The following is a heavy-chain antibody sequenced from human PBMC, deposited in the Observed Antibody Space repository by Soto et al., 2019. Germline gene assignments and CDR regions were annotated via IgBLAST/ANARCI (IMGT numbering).Heavy chain of an antibody. V-gene: IGHV1-69*01. Sequence: QVPLVQSGAEVRKPGSSVKVSCHSSGDSFNDYPVTWVRQAPGQGLEWMGGTIPVSGTTNYAQAFQGRVTITADVSTSTVYMELSSLKYEDTALYYCASSYGVSWYGDFWGQGTLVTVSS. CDR2: TIPVSGTT. CDR1: GDSFNDYP. CDR3: ASSYGVSWYGDF. D-gene: IGHD6-13*01. J-gene: IGHJ4*02.